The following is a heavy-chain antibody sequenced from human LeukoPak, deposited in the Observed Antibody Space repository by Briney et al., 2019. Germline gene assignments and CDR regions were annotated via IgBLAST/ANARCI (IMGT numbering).Heavy chain of an antibody. Sequence: ASVKVSCKASGYSFTSNYIHWVRQAPGQGLEWMGMIYPRDGSTSYAQKFQGRVTVTRDTSTSTVHKELSGLRSEDTAVYYRARDQEAFDYWGQGTLVTVSS. V-gene: IGHV1-46*01. CDR3: ARDQEAFDY. J-gene: IGHJ4*02. CDR2: IYPRDGST. CDR1: GYSFTSNY.